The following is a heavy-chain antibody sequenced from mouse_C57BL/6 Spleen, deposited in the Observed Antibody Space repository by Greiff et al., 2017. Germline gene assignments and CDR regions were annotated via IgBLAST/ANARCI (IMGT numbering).Heavy chain of an antibody. CDR3: ARPGRGDYFDY. Sequence: EVQLQQSGPELVKPGASVKISCKASGYTFTDYYMNWVKQSHGKSLEWIGDINPNNGGTSYNQKFKGKATLTVAKSSSTAYMELRSLTSEDSAVYYCARPGRGDYFDYWGQGTTLTVSS. V-gene: IGHV1-26*01. CDR1: GYTFTDYY. D-gene: IGHD4-1*01. CDR2: INPNNGGT. J-gene: IGHJ2*01.